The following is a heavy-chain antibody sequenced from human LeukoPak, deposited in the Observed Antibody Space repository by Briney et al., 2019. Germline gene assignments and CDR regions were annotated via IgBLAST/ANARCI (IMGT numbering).Heavy chain of an antibody. D-gene: IGHD1-26*01. CDR1: GGSITSSSYY. CDR3: ARAIVGATHLDY. CDR2: IYYSGST. Sequence: SETLSLTCTVSGGSITSSSYYWSWIRQPPGKGLEWIGYIYYSGSTNYNPSLKSRVTISVDTSKNQFSLKLSSVTAADTAVYYCARAIVGATHLDYWGQGTLVTVSS. J-gene: IGHJ4*02. V-gene: IGHV4-61*01.